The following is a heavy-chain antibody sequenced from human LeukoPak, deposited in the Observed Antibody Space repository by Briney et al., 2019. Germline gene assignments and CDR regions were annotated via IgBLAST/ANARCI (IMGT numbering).Heavy chain of an antibody. CDR3: ARETSTVIAAPGY. J-gene: IGHJ4*02. V-gene: IGHV3-23*01. D-gene: IGHD6-13*01. CDR1: GFTFSTFA. CDR2: IFPSGGEI. Sequence: GGSLRLSCAASGFTFSTFAMIWVRQPPGKGLEWVSSIFPSGGEIHYADSVKGRFTISRDNSKNTLYLQMNSLRAEDTAFYYCARETSTVIAAPGYWGQGTLVTVSS.